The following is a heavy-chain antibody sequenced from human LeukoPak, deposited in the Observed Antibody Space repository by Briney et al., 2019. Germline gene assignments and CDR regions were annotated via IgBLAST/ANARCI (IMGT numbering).Heavy chain of an antibody. J-gene: IGHJ6*02. CDR3: ARGENGYSSSWYVSYYGMDV. CDR2: IWNDGKTN. D-gene: IGHD6-13*01. V-gene: IGHV3-33*01. Sequence: GGSLRLSCAASGFNFRVCGMPWVRQAPGKGLEWVAVIWNDGKTNFYADSVKGRFTISRDDSNNILYLQMNSLRAEDTAVYYCARGENGYSSSWYVSYYGMDVWGQGTTVTVSS. CDR1: GFNFRVCG.